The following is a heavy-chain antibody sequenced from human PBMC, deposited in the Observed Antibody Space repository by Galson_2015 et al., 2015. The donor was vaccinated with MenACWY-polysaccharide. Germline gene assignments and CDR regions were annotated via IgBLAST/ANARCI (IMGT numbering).Heavy chain of an antibody. CDR2: IWYDGSNK. Sequence: SLRLSCAASGFTFSSYGMHWVRQAPGKGLEWVAVIWYDGSNKYYADSVKGRFTISRDNSKNTLYLQMNSLRAEDTAVYYRAREYREPSAIGYYYYGMDVWGQGTTVTVSS. CDR3: AREYREPSAIGYYYYGMDV. J-gene: IGHJ6*02. CDR1: GFTFSSYG. D-gene: IGHD1-26*01. V-gene: IGHV3-33*01.